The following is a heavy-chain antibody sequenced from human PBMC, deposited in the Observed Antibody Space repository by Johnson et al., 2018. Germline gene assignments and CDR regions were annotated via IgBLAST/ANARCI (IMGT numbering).Heavy chain of an antibody. Sequence: VQLVQSGGGVVQXGMSXRLXCAASGFAFDDYAMHWVRQAPGKGLEWVSGISWNSGSIGYADSVKGRFTNSRDNAKNSLYLQMNSLRAEDTAVYYSASAPSIVATSDAFDIWGRGTMVTVSS. CDR1: GFAFDDYA. J-gene: IGHJ3*02. V-gene: IGHV3-9*01. D-gene: IGHD5-12*01. CDR2: ISWNSGSI. CDR3: ASAPSIVATSDAFDI.